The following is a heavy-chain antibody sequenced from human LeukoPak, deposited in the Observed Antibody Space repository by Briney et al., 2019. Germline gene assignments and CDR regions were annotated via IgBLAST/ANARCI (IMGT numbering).Heavy chain of an antibody. CDR1: GITFTSLW. J-gene: IGHJ2*01. D-gene: IGHD2-15*01. CDR3: AGGQGWHFHL. CDR2: LNQDGSEE. V-gene: IGHV3-7*01. Sequence: GGSLRLSCAASGITFTSLWMTWFRQAPGEGLEWVADLNQDGSEEHYVASVKGRFTISRDSTSLYLQMNSLRAEDTAVYYCAGGQGWHFHLWGRGTLITVSS.